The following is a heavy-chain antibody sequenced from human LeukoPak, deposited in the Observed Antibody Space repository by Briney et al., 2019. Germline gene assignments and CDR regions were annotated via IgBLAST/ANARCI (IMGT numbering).Heavy chain of an antibody. J-gene: IGHJ4*02. CDR3: ASAGIVGYYFDY. CDR2: INWNGGST. D-gene: IGHD3-22*01. V-gene: IGHV3-20*04. Sequence: GGSLRLSCAASGFTFDDYGMSWVRQAPGKGLEWVSGINWNGGSTVYADSVKGRFTISRDNAKNSLYLQMNSLRAEDTAVYYCASAGIVGYYFDYWGQGTLVTVSS. CDR1: GFTFDDYG.